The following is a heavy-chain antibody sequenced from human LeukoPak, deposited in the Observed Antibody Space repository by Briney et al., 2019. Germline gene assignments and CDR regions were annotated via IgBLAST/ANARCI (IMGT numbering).Heavy chain of an antibody. J-gene: IGHJ4*02. CDR1: GYTLTELS. Sequence: ASVKVSCKVSGYTLTELSMHWVRQAPGKGLEWMGGFDPEDGETIYAQKFQGRVTMTEDTSTDTAYMELSSLRSEDTAVYHCATSRFPDDYGDSKRVLDYWGQGTLVTVSS. CDR2: FDPEDGET. CDR3: ATSRFPDDYGDSKRVLDY. D-gene: IGHD4-17*01. V-gene: IGHV1-24*01.